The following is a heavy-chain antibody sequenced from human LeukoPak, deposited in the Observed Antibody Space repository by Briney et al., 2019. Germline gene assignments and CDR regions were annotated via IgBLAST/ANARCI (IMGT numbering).Heavy chain of an antibody. D-gene: IGHD3-10*01. Sequence: PGRSLRLSCAASGFTFSSYGMHWVRQAPGKGLEWVAVIWYDGSNKYYADSVKGRFTISRDNSKNTLYLQMNSLRAEDTAVYYCAKDLRFGELAPFDYWGQGTLVTVSS. CDR1: GFTFSSYG. CDR2: IWYDGSNK. V-gene: IGHV3-33*06. J-gene: IGHJ4*02. CDR3: AKDLRFGELAPFDY.